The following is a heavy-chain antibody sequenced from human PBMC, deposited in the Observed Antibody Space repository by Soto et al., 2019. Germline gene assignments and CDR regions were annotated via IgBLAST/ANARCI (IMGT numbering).Heavy chain of an antibody. CDR3: VGRLSEWGRIDF. CDR1: GGSITNYY. Sequence: PSETLSLTCTVSGGSITNYYWSWIRQPPGKRLEYIGYMYYSGNTYYNPSLKSRGTISGDASKNTFSLQLRSVTATDTAVYYGVGRLSEWGRIDFWGQGPLVAVSS. J-gene: IGHJ4*02. D-gene: IGHD3-3*01. V-gene: IGHV4-59*01. CDR2: MYYSGNT.